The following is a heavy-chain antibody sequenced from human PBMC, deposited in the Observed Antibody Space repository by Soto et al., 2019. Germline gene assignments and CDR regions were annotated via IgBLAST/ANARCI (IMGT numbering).Heavy chain of an antibody. J-gene: IGHJ4*02. CDR2: IYYSGST. CDR3: ARFSSWPYYFDY. D-gene: IGHD6-13*01. CDR1: GGSISSSSYY. Sequence: QLQLQESGPGLVKPSETLSLTCTVSGGSISSSSYYWGWIRQPPGKGLEWIGSIYYSGSTYYNPSLKSRVTISVDTSKNQFSLKLSSVTAADTAVYYCARFSSWPYYFDYWGQGTLVTVSS. V-gene: IGHV4-39*01.